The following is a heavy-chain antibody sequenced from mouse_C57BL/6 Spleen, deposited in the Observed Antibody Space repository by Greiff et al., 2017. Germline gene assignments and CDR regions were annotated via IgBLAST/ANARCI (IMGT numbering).Heavy chain of an antibody. Sequence: VQLQQPGAELVKPGASVKLSCKASGYTFTSYWMHWVKQRPGRGLEWIGRIDPNSGGTKYNEKFKSKATLTVDKPSSTAYMRLSSLTSEDSAVYYSATCYGSSYYALDDWGQGASVTVSS. J-gene: IGHJ4*01. V-gene: IGHV1-72*01. CDR2: IDPNSGGT. CDR3: ATCYGSSYYALDD. CDR1: GYTFTSYW. D-gene: IGHD1-1*01.